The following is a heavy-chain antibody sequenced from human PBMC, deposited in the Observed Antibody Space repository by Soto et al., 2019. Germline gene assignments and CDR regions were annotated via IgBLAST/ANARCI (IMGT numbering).Heavy chain of an antibody. V-gene: IGHV3-23*01. CDR3: AKVGYDTFGYYLRSFDC. J-gene: IGHJ4*02. Sequence: HPGGSLRLSCAASGFTFSTNAMSWVRQAPGMGLEFVSLISGSGNTIYYADSVKGRFTISRDNSKNTLSLQMNSLRAEDTAVYYCAKVGYDTFGYYLRSFDCWGQGTLVTVSS. CDR1: GFTFSTNA. D-gene: IGHD3-3*01. CDR2: ISGSGNTI.